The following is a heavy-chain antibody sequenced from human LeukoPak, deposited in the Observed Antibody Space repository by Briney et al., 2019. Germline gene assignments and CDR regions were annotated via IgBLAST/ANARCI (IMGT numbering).Heavy chain of an antibody. D-gene: IGHD1-26*01. CDR3: ARQERWELLYYSGMDV. J-gene: IGHJ6*02. Sequence: AGGSLRLSCAASGFTFSDYYMSWIRQAPGKGLEWVSYISSSGSTIYYADSVKGRFTISRDNAKNSLYLQMNSLRAEDTAVYYCARQERWELLYYSGMDVWGQGTTVTVSS. CDR1: GFTFSDYY. V-gene: IGHV3-11*01. CDR2: ISSSGSTI.